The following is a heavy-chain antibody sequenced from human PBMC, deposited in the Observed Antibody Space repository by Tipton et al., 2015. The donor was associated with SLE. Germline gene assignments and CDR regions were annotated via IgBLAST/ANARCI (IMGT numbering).Heavy chain of an antibody. V-gene: IGHV1-69*05. J-gene: IGHJ4*02. CDR2: IIPIFGTA. Sequence: QSGPEVKKPGSSVKVSCKASGGTFSSYAISWVRQAPGQGLEWMGGIIPIFGTANYAQKFQGRVTMTTDTSTSTAYMELRSLRSDDTAVYYCARDRFSGSSGWYDYWGQGTLVTVSS. D-gene: IGHD6-19*01. CDR1: GGTFSSYA. CDR3: ARDRFSGSSGWYDY.